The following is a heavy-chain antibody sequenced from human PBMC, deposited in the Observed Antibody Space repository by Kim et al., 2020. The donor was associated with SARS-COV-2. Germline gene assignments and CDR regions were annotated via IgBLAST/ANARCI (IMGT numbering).Heavy chain of an antibody. J-gene: IGHJ3*02. CDR3: AKEEGSHDAFDI. Sequence: YYADSVKGRFTISRHNSKNTLYLQMNSLRAEDTAVYYCAKEEGSHDAFDIWGQGTMVTVSS. V-gene: IGHV3-30*02. D-gene: IGHD2-15*01.